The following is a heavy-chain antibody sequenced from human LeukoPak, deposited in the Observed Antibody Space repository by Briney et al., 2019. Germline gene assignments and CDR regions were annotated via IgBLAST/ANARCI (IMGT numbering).Heavy chain of an antibody. J-gene: IGHJ4*02. CDR3: ARLHSGADY. CDR1: GYSFTNYW. Sequence: GESLKISCKGSGYSFTNYWIGWVRQMPGKGLKWMGIMYPADSDTRYSPSFQGQVIISADKPVSTTYLQWSSLRASDTAMYYCARLHSGADYWGQGTLVTVSS. CDR2: MYPADSDT. D-gene: IGHD4-17*01. V-gene: IGHV5-51*01.